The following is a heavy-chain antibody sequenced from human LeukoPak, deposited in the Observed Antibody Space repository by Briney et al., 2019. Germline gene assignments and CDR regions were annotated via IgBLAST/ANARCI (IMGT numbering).Heavy chain of an antibody. CDR3: ARGTSSTPHYDILTGPRGWFDP. V-gene: IGHV1-69*02. D-gene: IGHD3-9*01. J-gene: IGHJ5*02. Sequence: SVKVSCTASGGTFSSYTISWVRQAPGQGLEWMGRIIPILGIANYAQKFQGRVTITADKSTSTAYMELSSLRSEDTAVYYCARGTSSTPHYDILTGPRGWFDPWGQGTLVTVSS. CDR1: GGTFSSYT. CDR2: IIPILGIA.